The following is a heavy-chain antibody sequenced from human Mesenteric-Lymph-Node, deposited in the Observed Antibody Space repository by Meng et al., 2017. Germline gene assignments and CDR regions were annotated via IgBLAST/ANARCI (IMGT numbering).Heavy chain of an antibody. J-gene: IGHJ5*02. Sequence: ASVKVSCKASGDTFSSYYIHWVRQATGRGLEGRGILNHSGGSTSYAQKFQGRVTMTRDTSTSTVYIERSSLRSEDTAVYYCAREGGGITMVRGVLVGWFDPWGQGTLVTVSS. CDR2: LNHSGGST. CDR1: GDTFSSYY. D-gene: IGHD3-10*01. V-gene: IGHV1-46*01. CDR3: AREGGGITMVRGVLVGWFDP.